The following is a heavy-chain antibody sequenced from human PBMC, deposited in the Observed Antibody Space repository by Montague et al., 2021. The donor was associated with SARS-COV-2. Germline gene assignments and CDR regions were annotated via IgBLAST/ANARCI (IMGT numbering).Heavy chain of an antibody. Sequence: SETLSLTCNVSGGFINNYYWSWIRQSPGRGLEWIGYIYYTGSTTRNPSLDSRVTISLDTSRDLVSLELRSLTAADPAVYYCARGGGWKRHFDYWGQGTLVAVSS. CDR1: GGFINNYY. D-gene: IGHD4-23*01. J-gene: IGHJ4*02. CDR3: ARGGGWKRHFDY. CDR2: IYYTGST. V-gene: IGHV4-59*01.